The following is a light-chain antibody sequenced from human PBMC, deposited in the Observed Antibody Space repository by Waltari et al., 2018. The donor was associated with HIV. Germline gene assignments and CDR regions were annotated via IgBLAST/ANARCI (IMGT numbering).Light chain of an antibody. Sequence: QSVLTQPPSASGTPGQRVTISCSGSSSNIGSNYVYWYQQLPGTAPKLLIYMNNPLPSGVPDRFSGSKSGTSASLAISGLRSEDEADYYCAAWDASLSAWVFGGGTKLTVL. V-gene: IGLV1-47*01. CDR3: AAWDASLSAWV. CDR2: MNN. J-gene: IGLJ3*02. CDR1: SSNIGSNY.